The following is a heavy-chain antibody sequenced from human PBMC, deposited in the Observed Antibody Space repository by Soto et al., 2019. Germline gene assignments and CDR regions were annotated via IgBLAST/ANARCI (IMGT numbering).Heavy chain of an antibody. V-gene: IGHV3-20*04. D-gene: IGHD2-2*02. CDR3: ARDRYRAGYYYYGMDV. Sequence: EVQLVDSGGSVVRPGGSLRLSCAASGFTFDDYGMSWVRQAPGKGLQWVSGINWNGGSTGYADSVKGRFTISRDNAKNSLYLQMNSLRAEDTALYYCARDRYRAGYYYYGMDVWGQGTTVTVSS. J-gene: IGHJ6*02. CDR2: INWNGGST. CDR1: GFTFDDYG.